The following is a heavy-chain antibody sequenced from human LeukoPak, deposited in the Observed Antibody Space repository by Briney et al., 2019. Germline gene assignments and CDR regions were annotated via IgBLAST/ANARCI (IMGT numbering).Heavy chain of an antibody. J-gene: IGHJ5*02. CDR1: GYTFTGYY. CDR2: INPNSGGT. V-gene: IGHV1-2*02. D-gene: IGHD3-22*01. Sequence: ASVKVSCKASGYTFTGYYMHWVRQAPGQGLEWMGWINPNSGGTNYAQKFQGRVTMTRDTSISTAYMELSRLRSDDTAVYYCASWGYYDSSGYRPFDPWGQETLVTVSS. CDR3: ASWGYYDSSGYRPFDP.